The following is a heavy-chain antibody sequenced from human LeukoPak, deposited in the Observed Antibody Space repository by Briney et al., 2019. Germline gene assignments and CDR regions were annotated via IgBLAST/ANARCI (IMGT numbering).Heavy chain of an antibody. CDR3: ARRPINCIIANCYVDY. Sequence: GASVKVSCKASVYTFTNFYIHWVRQAPGQGLEWMGWMNPNSGDTSYAREFQDRVTMTRDTSLNTAYMELSRLRSDDTAVYFFARRPINCIIANCYVDYWGQGTLVTVSS. J-gene: IGHJ4*02. D-gene: IGHD3-3*02. CDR2: MNPNSGDT. CDR1: VYTFTNFY. V-gene: IGHV1-2*02.